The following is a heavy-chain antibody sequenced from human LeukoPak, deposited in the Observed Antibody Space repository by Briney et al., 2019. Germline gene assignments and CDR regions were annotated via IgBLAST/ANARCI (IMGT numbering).Heavy chain of an antibody. V-gene: IGHV4-38-2*02. CDR1: GYSISSGYY. CDR2: IYHSGST. Sequence: SETLSLTCTVSGYSISSGYYWGWIRQPPGKGLEWIGSIYHSGSTYYNPSLKSRVTISVDTSKNQFSLKLSSVTAADTAVYYCARDVLLWFGELLGYTDYWGQGTLVTVSS. J-gene: IGHJ4*02. CDR3: ARDVLLWFGELLGYTDY. D-gene: IGHD3-10*01.